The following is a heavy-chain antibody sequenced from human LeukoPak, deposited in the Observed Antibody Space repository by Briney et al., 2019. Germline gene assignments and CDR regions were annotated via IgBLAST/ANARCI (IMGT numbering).Heavy chain of an antibody. Sequence: SETLSLTCTVSGGSISSGSYYWSWIRQPAGKGLEWFGRIYTSGSTNYNPSLKSRVTISVDTSKNQFSLKLSSVTAADTAVYYCASWPVGWYGEDSWGQGTLVTVSS. CDR1: GGSISSGSYY. CDR2: IYTSGST. CDR3: ASWPVGWYGEDS. D-gene: IGHD6-19*01. J-gene: IGHJ4*02. V-gene: IGHV4-61*02.